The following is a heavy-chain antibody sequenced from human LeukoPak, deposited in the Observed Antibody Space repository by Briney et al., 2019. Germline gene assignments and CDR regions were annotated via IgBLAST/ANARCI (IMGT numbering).Heavy chain of an antibody. Sequence: PSETLSLTCTVSGGSMGTYYWSWIRQSPGKGLEWIGYIYYSGSTSYNPPLKSRLTISIDTSKTQFYLKLSSVTAADPAVYYCARVVYSGSWGYFDYWGQGILVTVSS. D-gene: IGHD3-10*01. CDR3: ARVVYSGSWGYFDY. V-gene: IGHV4-59*01. J-gene: IGHJ4*02. CDR2: IYYSGST. CDR1: GGSMGTYY.